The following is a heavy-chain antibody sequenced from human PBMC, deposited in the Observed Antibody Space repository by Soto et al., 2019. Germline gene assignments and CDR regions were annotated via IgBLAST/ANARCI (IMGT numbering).Heavy chain of an antibody. CDR2: IYYSGST. CDR3: ARANYCSSTSCYYYYYYYMDV. Sequence: SETLSLTCTVSGGSISSYYWSWIRQPPGKGLEWIGYIYYSGSTNYNPSLKSRVTISVDTSKNQFSLKLSSVTAADTAVYYCARANYCSSTSCYYYYYYYMDVWGKGTTVTVSS. CDR1: GGSISSYY. V-gene: IGHV4-59*01. J-gene: IGHJ6*03. D-gene: IGHD2-2*01.